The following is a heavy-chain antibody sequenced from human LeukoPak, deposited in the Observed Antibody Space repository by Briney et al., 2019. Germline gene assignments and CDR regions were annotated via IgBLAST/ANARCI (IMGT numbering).Heavy chain of an antibody. Sequence: GGSLRPSCETSGFTVSSNYMSWVRQAPGKGLEWVSVIYSGGSTDYGDSVKGRFTISRDNSKNTLYLQMNSLRVEDTAVYYCTFNSPSGRHIVDFWGQGTLVTVSS. D-gene: IGHD1-26*01. CDR3: TFNSPSGRHIVDF. V-gene: IGHV3-53*01. J-gene: IGHJ4*02. CDR1: GFTVSSNY. CDR2: IYSGGST.